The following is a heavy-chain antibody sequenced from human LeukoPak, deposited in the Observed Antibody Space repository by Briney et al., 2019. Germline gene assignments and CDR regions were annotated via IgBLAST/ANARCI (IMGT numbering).Heavy chain of an antibody. J-gene: IGHJ4*02. CDR2: ISRSTETT. V-gene: IGHV3-23*01. CDR3: AKRAAVSGIVGPFDY. CDR1: GLSFSSFA. Sequence: GGSLRLSCAASGLSFSSFALSWVRQAPGKGLEWVSSISRSTETTLYADSVKGRFTISRDNSKNTGFLQMNNLRAEDTAVYYCAKRAAVSGIVGPFDYWGQGTLVTVSS. D-gene: IGHD6-19*01.